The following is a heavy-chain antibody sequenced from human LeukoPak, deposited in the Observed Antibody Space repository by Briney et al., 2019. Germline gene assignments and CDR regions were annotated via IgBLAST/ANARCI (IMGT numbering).Heavy chain of an antibody. V-gene: IGHV4-30-2*01. D-gene: IGHD2-2*01. CDR2: IYHSGST. J-gene: IGHJ6*04. CDR1: GGSISSGGYF. CDR3: ARDIRGYCSSTSCPPGV. Sequence: SETLSLTCTVSGGSISSGGYFWSWIRQPPGKGLEWIGYIYHSGSTYYNPSLKSRVTISVDRSKNQFSLKLSSVTAADTAVYYCARDIRGYCSSTSCPPGVWGKGTTVAVSS.